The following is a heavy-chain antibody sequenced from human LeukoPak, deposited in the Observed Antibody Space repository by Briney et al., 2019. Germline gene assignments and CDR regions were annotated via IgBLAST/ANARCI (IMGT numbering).Heavy chain of an antibody. CDR2: ISSSSSYI. V-gene: IGHV3-21*01. Sequence: GGSLRLSCAASGFTFSSYSMNWVRQAPGKGLEWVSAISSSSSYIYYADSVKGRFTISRDNAKNSLYLQMNSLRAEDTAVYYCARDNYYDFWRGYYSSYYYGMDVGGQGTTVTVSS. CDR3: ARDNYYDFWRGYYSSYYYGMDV. CDR1: GFTFSSYS. J-gene: IGHJ6*02. D-gene: IGHD3-3*01.